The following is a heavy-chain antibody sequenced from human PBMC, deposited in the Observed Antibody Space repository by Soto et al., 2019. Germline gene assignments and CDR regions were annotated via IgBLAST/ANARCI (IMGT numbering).Heavy chain of an antibody. D-gene: IGHD6-6*01. V-gene: IGHV2-5*02. CDR2: IYWDDDK. Sequence: SGPTLVNPTQTLTLTCTFSGFSLSTSGVGVGWIRQPPGKALEWLALIYWDDDKRYSPSLKSRLTITKDTSKNQVVLTMTNMDPLHTPPYCRSLTIPAAQQYSWGKRT. CDR3: SLTIPAAQQYS. J-gene: IGHJ4*02. CDR1: GFSLSTSGVG.